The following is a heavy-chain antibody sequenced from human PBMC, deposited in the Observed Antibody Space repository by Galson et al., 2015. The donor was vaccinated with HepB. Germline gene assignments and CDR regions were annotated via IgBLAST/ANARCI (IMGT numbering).Heavy chain of an antibody. Sequence: QSGAEVKKPGESLRISCKGSGYSFTSYWISWVRQMPGKGLEWMGRIDPSDSYTNYSPSFQGHVTISADKSISTAYLQWSSLKASDTAMYYCARLRDYTGSYFPSPLDPWGQGTLVTVSS. CDR1: GYSFTSYW. CDR2: IDPSDSYT. V-gene: IGHV5-10-1*01. D-gene: IGHD1-26*01. J-gene: IGHJ5*02. CDR3: ARLRDYTGSYFPSPLDP.